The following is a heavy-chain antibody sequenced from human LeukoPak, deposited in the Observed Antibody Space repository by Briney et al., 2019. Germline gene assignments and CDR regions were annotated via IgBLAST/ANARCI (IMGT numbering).Heavy chain of an antibody. J-gene: IGHJ4*02. CDR3: AGDVLLWFGEPQGTYDY. Sequence: SETLSLTCTVSGGSISSYYWSWIRQPAGKGLEWIGRIYTSGSTNYNPSLKSRVTMSVDTSKNQFSLKLSSVTAADTAVYYCAGDVLLWFGEPQGTYDYWGQGTLVTVSS. V-gene: IGHV4-4*07. CDR1: GGSISSYY. D-gene: IGHD3-10*01. CDR2: IYTSGST.